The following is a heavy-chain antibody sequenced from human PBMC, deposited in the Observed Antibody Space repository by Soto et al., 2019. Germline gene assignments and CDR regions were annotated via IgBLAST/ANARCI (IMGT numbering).Heavy chain of an antibody. D-gene: IGHD3-10*01. CDR2: IYHSGNT. J-gene: IGHJ4*02. CDR3: ARRWGEGRVDY. V-gene: IGHV4-4*02. CDR1: GGSISSSNW. Sequence: SETLSLTCAVSGGSISSSNWWSWVRQPPGKGLEWIGEIYHSGNTNYNPSLKSRVTMAVDKSRNQFSLKLSSVTAADTAVYYCARRWGEGRVDYWGQGTLVTVS.